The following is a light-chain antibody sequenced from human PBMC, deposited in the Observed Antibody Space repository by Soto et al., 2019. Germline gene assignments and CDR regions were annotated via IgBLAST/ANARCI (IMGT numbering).Light chain of an antibody. CDR2: GTS. J-gene: IGKJ1*01. Sequence: VLTQSPGTLSLSPGDSATLSCTTSQSVINNYVAWYQQKPGQAPRLIIYGTSGRATGIPERFTAGGSGTDFTLTISRLEPDDFAVYYCQQYNITFRTFGQGPKVEIK. CDR3: QQYNITFRT. CDR1: QSVINNY. V-gene: IGKV3-20*01.